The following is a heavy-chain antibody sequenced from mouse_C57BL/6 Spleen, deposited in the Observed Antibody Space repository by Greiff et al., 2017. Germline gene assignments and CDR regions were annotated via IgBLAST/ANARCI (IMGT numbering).Heavy chain of an antibody. CDR2: ISDGGSYT. Sequence: EVQRVESGGGLVKPGGSLKLSCAASGFTFSSYAMSWVRQTPEKRLEWVATISDGGSYTYYPDNVKGRFTISRDNAKNNLYLQMSHLKSEDTAMYYWARGGDYYGSPLYAMDYWGQGTSVTVSS. CDR3: ARGGDYYGSPLYAMDY. J-gene: IGHJ4*01. V-gene: IGHV5-4*01. CDR1: GFTFSSYA. D-gene: IGHD1-1*01.